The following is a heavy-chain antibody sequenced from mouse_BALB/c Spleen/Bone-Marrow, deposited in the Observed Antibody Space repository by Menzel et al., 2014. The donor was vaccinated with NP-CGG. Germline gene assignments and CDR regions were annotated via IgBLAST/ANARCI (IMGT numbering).Heavy chain of an antibody. Sequence: VQLQQSGAELVKPGASVKLSCTASGFNIKDTYMHWVKQRPEQGLEWIGRIDPANGNTKYNQKFQGKATITADTSSNTAYLQFSNLTSEDTAVYYCANYYYGSSLFAYWGQGTLVTVSA. V-gene: IGHV14-3*02. D-gene: IGHD1-1*01. CDR3: ANYYYGSSLFAY. CDR1: GFNIKDTY. CDR2: IDPANGNT. J-gene: IGHJ3*01.